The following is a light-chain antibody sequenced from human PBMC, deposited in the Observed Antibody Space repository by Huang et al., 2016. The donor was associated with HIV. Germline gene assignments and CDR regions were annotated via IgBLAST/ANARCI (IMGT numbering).Light chain of an antibody. CDR1: RDISNY. CDR2: DAS. J-gene: IGKJ3*01. V-gene: IGKV1-33*01. CDR3: QQYDNLPLFT. Sequence: DIQMTQSPSSLSASVGDRVTITCQASRDISNYLNWYQQKPGKAPKLLIYDASNLETGVPSRFSGSGSGTHLTFTISSLQPEDIPTYYCQQYDNLPLFTFGPGTKVDIK.